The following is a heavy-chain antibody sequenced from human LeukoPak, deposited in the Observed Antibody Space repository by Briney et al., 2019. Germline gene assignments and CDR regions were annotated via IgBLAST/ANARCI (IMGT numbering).Heavy chain of an antibody. CDR3: ARDPSGGIVYFDY. D-gene: IGHD3-16*01. V-gene: IGHV4-31*03. J-gene: IGHJ4*02. CDR2: IYYSGST. CDR1: GGSISSGGYY. Sequence: SETLSLTCTVSGGSISSGGYYWSWIRQHPGKGLEWIGYIYYSGSTYYNPSLKSRVTISVDTPKNQFSLKLSSVTAADTAVYYCARDPSGGIVYFDYWGQGTLVTVSS.